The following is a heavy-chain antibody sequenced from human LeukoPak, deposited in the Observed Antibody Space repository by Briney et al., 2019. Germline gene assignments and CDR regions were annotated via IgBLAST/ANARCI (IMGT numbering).Heavy chain of an antibody. J-gene: IGHJ3*02. Sequence: GESLKISCKGSGYSFTNYWIGWVRQMPGKGLEWMGIIYPGDSDTRYSPSFQGQVTISADKSISTAYLQWSSLKASDTAMYYCARTIAYCGGDCYFGAFDIWGQGTMVTVSS. V-gene: IGHV5-51*01. CDR3: ARTIAYCGGDCYFGAFDI. CDR1: GYSFTNYW. CDR2: IYPGDSDT. D-gene: IGHD2-21*02.